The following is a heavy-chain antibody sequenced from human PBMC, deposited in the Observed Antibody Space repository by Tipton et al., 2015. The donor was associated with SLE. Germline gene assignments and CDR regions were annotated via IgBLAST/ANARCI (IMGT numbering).Heavy chain of an antibody. CDR3: ANGGSIAAAADFDY. J-gene: IGHJ4*02. V-gene: IGHV3-30*02. D-gene: IGHD6-13*01. CDR1: GSTFSSYG. CDR2: IRYDGSNK. Sequence: SLRLSCAASGSTFSSYGMHWVRQAPGKGLEWVAFIRYDGSNKYYADSVKGRFTISRDNSKNTLYLQMNSLRAEDTAVYYCANGGSIAAAADFDYWGQGTLVTVSS.